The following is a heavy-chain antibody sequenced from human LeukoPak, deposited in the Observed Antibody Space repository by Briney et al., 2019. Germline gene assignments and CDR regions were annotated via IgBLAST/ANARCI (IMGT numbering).Heavy chain of an antibody. CDR1: GCSFGSHP. CDR2: ITGSGDYT. Sequence: LAGGSLRLSCAASGCSFGSHPMNWVRQAPGKGQEWVSGITGSGDYTYYIDSVQDRFTISRDNSKNMLFLQMSSLRAEDTAVYYCARGVMAARLYYFDYWGRGILVTVSS. V-gene: IGHV3-23*01. J-gene: IGHJ4*02. CDR3: ARGVMAARLYYFDY. D-gene: IGHD2-21*01.